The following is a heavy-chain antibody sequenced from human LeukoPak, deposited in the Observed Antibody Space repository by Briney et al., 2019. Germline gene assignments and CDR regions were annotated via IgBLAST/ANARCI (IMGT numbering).Heavy chain of an antibody. CDR2: ISGSGGST. CDR3: AKGRYSNSYYFDY. Sequence: PGGSLRLSCAASGFTFSSYAMSWVRQAPAKGLEWVSAISGSGGSTYYPDSVKGRFTISRDNSKNTLYLQMNSLRAEDTAVYYCAKGRYSNSYYFDYWGQGTLVTVSS. CDR1: GFTFSSYA. D-gene: IGHD4-11*01. V-gene: IGHV3-23*01. J-gene: IGHJ4*02.